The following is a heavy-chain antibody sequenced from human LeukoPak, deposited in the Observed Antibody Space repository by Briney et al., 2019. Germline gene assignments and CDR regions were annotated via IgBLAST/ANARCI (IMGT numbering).Heavy chain of an antibody. CDR1: GYTFTGYY. CDR3: ASGSGSYLRYFDY. D-gene: IGHD3-10*01. CDR2: INTNSGGT. Sequence: ASVKVSCKASGYTFTGYYMHWVRQAPGQGLEWMGWINTNSGGTNYAQKFQGRVTMTRDTSISTAYMELSRLRSDDTAVYYCASGSGSYLRYFDYWGQGTLVTVSS. V-gene: IGHV1-2*02. J-gene: IGHJ4*02.